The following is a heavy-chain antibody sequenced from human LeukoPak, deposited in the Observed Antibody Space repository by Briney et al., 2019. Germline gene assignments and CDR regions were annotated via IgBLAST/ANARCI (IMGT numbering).Heavy chain of an antibody. D-gene: IGHD6-19*01. J-gene: IGHJ4*02. CDR3: ARDLVAVAGTEYYFDY. V-gene: IGHV4-61*02. CDR1: VGSISRGSYY. CDR2: IYTGGST. Sequence: PSQTLSLTCSVSVGSISRGSYYWSWIRHPAGQGLEWIGLIYTGGSTNYDPTLKSRVTISVDSPKNQSSLKLSSVTAADTPVYYCARDLVAVAGTEYYFDYWGQGTLVTVSS.